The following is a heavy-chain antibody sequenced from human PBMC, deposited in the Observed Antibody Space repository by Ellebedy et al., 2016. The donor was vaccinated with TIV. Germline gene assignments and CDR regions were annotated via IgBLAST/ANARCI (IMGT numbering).Heavy chain of an antibody. Sequence: GGSLRLSXAASGFTFSSYWMHWVRQAPGKGLVWVSRINSDGSSTSYADSVKGRFTISRDNAKNTLYLQMNSLRAEDTAVYYCATPFVPSSSSFIFYYYMDVWGKGTTVTVSS. D-gene: IGHD6-6*01. V-gene: IGHV3-74*01. CDR2: INSDGSST. CDR3: ATPFVPSSSSFIFYYYMDV. J-gene: IGHJ6*03. CDR1: GFTFSSYW.